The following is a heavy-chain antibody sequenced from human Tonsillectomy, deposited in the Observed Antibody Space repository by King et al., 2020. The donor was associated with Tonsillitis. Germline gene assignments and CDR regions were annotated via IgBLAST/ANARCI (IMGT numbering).Heavy chain of an antibody. CDR2: ISYDGSNI. D-gene: IGHD4-17*01. V-gene: IGHV3-30*04. Sequence: VQLVESGGGVVQPGRSLRLSCAASGFSFSYYAIHWVRQAPGKGLEWVGVISYDGSNIYYGDSVKGRFTISRDNSKNTLYLQMNNSRPDDTAVYYCEANGDYAGTYFDYWGQGTLVTVSS. CDR1: GFSFSYYA. CDR3: EANGDYAGTYFDY. J-gene: IGHJ4*02.